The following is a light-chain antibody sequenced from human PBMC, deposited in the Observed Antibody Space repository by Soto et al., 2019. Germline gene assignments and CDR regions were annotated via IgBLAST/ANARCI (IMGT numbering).Light chain of an antibody. CDR2: SDT. V-gene: IGLV1-44*01. J-gene: IGLJ7*01. CDR1: NSNIGKTS. CDR3: AAWDDSLNGLV. Sequence: QSVLSQEPSVSGTPGQRVAMACSGGNSNIGKTSVNWYRQVPGTAPQLLIYSDTMRSFGIPDRFSASKSGTSASLAIGGLQSDDEALYFCAAWDDSLNGLVFGGGTQLTVL.